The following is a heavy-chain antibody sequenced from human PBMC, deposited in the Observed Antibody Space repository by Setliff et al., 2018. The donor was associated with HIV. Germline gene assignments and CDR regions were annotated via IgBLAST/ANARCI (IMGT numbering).Heavy chain of an antibody. CDR3: VSSRRDFDY. V-gene: IGHV3-20*04. CDR2: INSDGRST. Sequence: GGSLRLSCETSGFTFDEFGMSWVRQVPGKGLEWVSGINSDGRSTNYADSVEGRFTISRDDAKNTLYLQMSSLRAEDTAVYYCVSSRRDFDYWGQGTLVTVSS. CDR1: GFTFDEFG. D-gene: IGHD6-13*01. J-gene: IGHJ4*02.